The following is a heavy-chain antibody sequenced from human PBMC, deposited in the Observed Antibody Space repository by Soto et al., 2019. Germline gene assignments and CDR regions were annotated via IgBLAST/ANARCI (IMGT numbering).Heavy chain of an antibody. CDR1: GGSISSGGYY. D-gene: IGHD2-15*01. CDR3: ARVSKVVVVAATWFDP. Sequence: QVQLQESGPGLVKPSQTLSLTCTVSGGSISSGGYYWSWIRQHPGKGLEWIGYIYYSGSTYYNPSLKSRVTRSVDTSKNQFSLKLSSVTAADTAVYYCARVSKVVVVAATWFDPWGQGTLVTVSS. J-gene: IGHJ5*02. V-gene: IGHV4-31*03. CDR2: IYYSGST.